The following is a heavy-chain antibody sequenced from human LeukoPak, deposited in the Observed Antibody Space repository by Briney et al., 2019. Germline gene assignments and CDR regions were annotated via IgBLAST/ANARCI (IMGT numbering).Heavy chain of an antibody. Sequence: GGSLRLSCAASGFTFSPHYMDWVRQSPGQGLEWVSTIYSGSDYIYYADSVKGRFTISRDNAKNSLYLQMNSLRAEDTAIYYCARDLPVSGAYHQFDSWGQGTLVTVSS. CDR3: ARDLPVSGAYHQFDS. CDR2: IYSGSDYI. CDR1: GFTFSPHY. J-gene: IGHJ4*02. D-gene: IGHD4/OR15-4a*01. V-gene: IGHV3-21*01.